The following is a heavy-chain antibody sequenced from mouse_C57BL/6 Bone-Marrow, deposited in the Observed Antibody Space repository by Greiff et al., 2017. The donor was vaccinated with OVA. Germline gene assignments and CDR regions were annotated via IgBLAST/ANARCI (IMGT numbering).Heavy chain of an antibody. J-gene: IGHJ4*01. CDR2: ISSGSSTI. CDR3: ARTGAMDY. Sequence: DVKLVESGGGLVKPGGSLKLSCAASGFTFSDYGMHWVRQAPEKGLEWVAYISSGSSTIHYADTVKGRFTISRDNAKNTLFLQMTSLRSEDTAMYYCARTGAMDYWGQGTSVTVSS. CDR1: GFTFSDYG. V-gene: IGHV5-17*01. D-gene: IGHD4-1*01.